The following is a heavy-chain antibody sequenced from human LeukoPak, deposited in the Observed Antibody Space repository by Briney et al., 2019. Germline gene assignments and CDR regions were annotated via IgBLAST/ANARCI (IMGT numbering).Heavy chain of an antibody. CDR1: GGSISSYY. CDR2: IYYSGST. Sequence: PSETLSLTCTVSGGSISSYYWSWIRQPPGKGLEWIGYIYYSGSTKYNPSLKSRVTISLDTSKNQFSLKLNSVTAADTAVYYCARPHGDYRPLYYYYKDVWGKGTTVTVSS. V-gene: IGHV4-59*08. CDR3: ARPHGDYRPLYYYYKDV. D-gene: IGHD4-17*01. J-gene: IGHJ6*03.